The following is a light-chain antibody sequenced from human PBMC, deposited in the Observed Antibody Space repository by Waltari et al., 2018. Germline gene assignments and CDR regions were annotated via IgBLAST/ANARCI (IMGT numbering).Light chain of an antibody. Sequence: EIVMTQSPATLSVSPGERANLYCRASQSVSSNLAWYQQKPGQAPRRLIYGASTRATGIPDRFSGRGSGTEFTLTISSLQSEDFAVYYCQQYNNWPGTFGQGTKVEIK. CDR2: GAS. CDR1: QSVSSN. J-gene: IGKJ1*01. V-gene: IGKV3-15*01. CDR3: QQYNNWPGT.